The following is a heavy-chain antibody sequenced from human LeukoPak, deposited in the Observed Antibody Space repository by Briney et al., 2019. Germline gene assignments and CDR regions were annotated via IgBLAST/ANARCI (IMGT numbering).Heavy chain of an antibody. J-gene: IGHJ4*02. CDR3: ARDSYETGIIGY. D-gene: IGHD7-27*01. CDR2: IWYDGSNK. CDR1: GFTFSSYG. Sequence: PGRSLRLSCAASGFTFSSYGMHWVRQAPGKGLEWVAIIWYDGSNKYYADSVKGRFTISRDNSKNTLYLQMDSLRAEDTAVYYSARDSYETGIIGYWGQGTLVTVSS. V-gene: IGHV3-33*08.